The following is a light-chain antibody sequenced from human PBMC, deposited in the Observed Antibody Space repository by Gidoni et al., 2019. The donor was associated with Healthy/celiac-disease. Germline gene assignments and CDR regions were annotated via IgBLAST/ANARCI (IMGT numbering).Light chain of an antibody. CDR2: DAS. CDR1: QSISSW. V-gene: IGKV1-5*01. Sequence: DIQMTQSPSTLSASVGDRVTITCRASQSISSWLAWYQQKPGKAPKLLIYDASSLESGVPSRFSGSGSGTEFTLTISSLQPDDFATYYCQQYNSYSPGRWTFGQGTKVEIK. CDR3: QQYNSYSPGRWT. J-gene: IGKJ1*01.